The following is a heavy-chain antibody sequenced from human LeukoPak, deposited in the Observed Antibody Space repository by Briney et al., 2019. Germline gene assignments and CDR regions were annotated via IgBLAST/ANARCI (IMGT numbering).Heavy chain of an antibody. CDR1: GYTFTFYY. CDR3: ARDYGAFNGAFDI. CDR2: INPNSGGT. V-gene: IGHV1-2*02. D-gene: IGHD4-17*01. Sequence: GASVTVSFTSSGYTFTFYYMHWVRQAHGQGHEWIGWINPNSGGTYYAQEFQGRVTMTRDTSISTAYMELSRLRSDDTAVYYCARDYGAFNGAFDIWGQGTMVTVSS. J-gene: IGHJ3*02.